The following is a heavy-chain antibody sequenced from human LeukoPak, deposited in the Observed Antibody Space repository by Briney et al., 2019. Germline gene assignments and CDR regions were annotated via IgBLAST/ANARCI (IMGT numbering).Heavy chain of an antibody. D-gene: IGHD3-16*01. J-gene: IGHJ4*02. CDR1: GFIVSSYY. Sequence: GGSLRLSCAAAGFIVSSYYMSWLRQAPGKGLDWVSVIYSGGSAYYANSVKGRFTISRDNSNNTLYLQINSLRAEDTAVYYCARDLGRGYSNYWGQGTLVTVSS. V-gene: IGHV3-66*01. CDR3: ARDLGRGYSNY. CDR2: IYSGGSA.